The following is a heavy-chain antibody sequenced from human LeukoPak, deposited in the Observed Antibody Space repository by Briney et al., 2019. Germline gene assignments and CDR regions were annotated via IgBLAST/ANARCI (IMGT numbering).Heavy chain of an antibody. Sequence: GGSLRLSCAASGFTVSNKYMSCVRQSPGKGLEWVSVIYSGGTTYYADSVKGRFTISRHIPRNTLYLQMNSLRAEDTAVYYFARGAGDDTSGSRMKGAFDYWGQGTLVTVSS. J-gene: IGHJ4*02. D-gene: IGHD3-22*01. CDR2: IYSGGTT. CDR1: GFTVSNKY. V-gene: IGHV3-53*04. CDR3: ARGAGDDTSGSRMKGAFDY.